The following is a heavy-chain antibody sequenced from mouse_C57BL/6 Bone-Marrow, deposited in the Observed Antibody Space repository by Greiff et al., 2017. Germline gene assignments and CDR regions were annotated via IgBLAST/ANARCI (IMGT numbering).Heavy chain of an antibody. CDR3: ARERRVYWYCGV. Sequence: QVQLQQPGAELVRPGSSVKLSCKASGYTFTSYWMHWVQQRPIQGLEWIGNIDPSDCEPHSYQKFTDKATLTVDKSSSPAYMQLSSLTSEDSAVDFCARERRVYWYCGVWGTGTTVTVTS. CDR2: IDPSDCEP. V-gene: IGHV1-52*01. J-gene: IGHJ1*03. CDR1: GYTFTSYW.